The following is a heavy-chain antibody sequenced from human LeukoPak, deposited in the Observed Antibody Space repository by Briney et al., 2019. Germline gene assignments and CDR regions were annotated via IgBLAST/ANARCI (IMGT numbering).Heavy chain of an antibody. D-gene: IGHD5-24*01. CDR2: IYHSGST. Sequence: SQTLSLTCAVSGGSICSGGYSWSWIRQPPGKGLEWIGYIYHSGSTYYNPSLKSRVTISVDRSKNQFSLKLSSVTAADTAVYYCASGPSEMATTWGQGTLVTVSS. CDR1: GGSICSGGYS. J-gene: IGHJ5*02. CDR3: ASGPSEMATT. V-gene: IGHV4-30-2*01.